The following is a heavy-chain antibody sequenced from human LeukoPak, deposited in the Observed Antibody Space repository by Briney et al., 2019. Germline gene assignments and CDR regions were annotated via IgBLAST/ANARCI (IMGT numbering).Heavy chain of an antibody. CDR2: ISYDGSNK. D-gene: IGHD3-9*01. V-gene: IGHV3-30*18. Sequence: GGSLRLSCAASGFTVSSNYMSWVRQAPGKGLEWVAVISYDGSNKYYADSVKGRFTISGDNSKNTLYLQMNSLRAEDTAVYYCAKSGLRYFDWPHPFDYWGQGTLVTVSS. CDR3: AKSGLRYFDWPHPFDY. CDR1: GFTVSSNY. J-gene: IGHJ4*02.